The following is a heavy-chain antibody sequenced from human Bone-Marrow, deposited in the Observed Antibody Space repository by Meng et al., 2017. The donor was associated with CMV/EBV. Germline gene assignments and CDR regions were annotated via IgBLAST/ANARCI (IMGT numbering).Heavy chain of an antibody. CDR3: ARDWYSSSWYYPKYYYYYGMDV. D-gene: IGHD6-13*01. V-gene: IGHV1-2*02. CDR2: INPNSGGT. CDR1: GYTFTGYY. Sequence: ASVKVSCKASGYTFTGYYMHWVRQAPGQGLEWMGWINPNSGGTNYAQKFQGRVTMTRDTSISTAYMELSRLRSDDTAVYYCARDWYSSSWYYPKYYYYYGMDVWGQGTTVTVSS. J-gene: IGHJ6*02.